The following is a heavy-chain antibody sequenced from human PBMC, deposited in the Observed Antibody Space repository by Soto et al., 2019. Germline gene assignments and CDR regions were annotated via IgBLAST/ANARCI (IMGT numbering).Heavy chain of an antibody. V-gene: IGHV4-59*08. CDR1: GGAIGGYY. D-gene: IGHD6-19*01. CDR2: VSYSGST. CDR3: ARHGSDSGWFFFDP. J-gene: IGHJ5*02. Sequence: LETLSLTCALSGGAIGGYYWSWIRQPPGKALEWIGYVSYSGSTDYHPSLKSRVSISIXXXXXXFXLXMXXXTPAXTAVYYCARHGSDSGWFFFDPWGQGALVPVS.